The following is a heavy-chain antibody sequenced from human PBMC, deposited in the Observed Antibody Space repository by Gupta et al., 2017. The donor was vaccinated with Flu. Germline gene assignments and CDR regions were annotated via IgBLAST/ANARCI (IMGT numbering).Heavy chain of an antibody. CDR3: AKDWKWNYNIYGMNV. V-gene: IGHV3-30*18. J-gene: IGHJ6*02. CDR1: GFSFSNYG. Sequence: QEQVVESGGGVVQPGRSVSLSCAASGFSFSNYGMHWGRQAPGKGLEWVADISYDGRSKNYADSVKGRFTISRDNSKNTLYLQMNSLRTEDTAVYYCAKDWKWNYNIYGMNVWGQGTTVTVSS. D-gene: IGHD3-9*01. CDR2: ISYDGRSK.